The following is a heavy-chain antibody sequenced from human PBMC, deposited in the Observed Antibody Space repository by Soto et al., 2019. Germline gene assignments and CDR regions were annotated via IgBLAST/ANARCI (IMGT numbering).Heavy chain of an antibody. CDR2: IYYSGST. Sequence: SETLSLTCTVSGGSISSYYWSWIRQPPGKGLEWIGYIYYSGSTNYNPSLKSRVTISVDTSKNQFSLKLSSVTAADTAVYYCASDGYGDAVDYYGKDVWGQGTTVTVSS. D-gene: IGHD3-10*01. J-gene: IGHJ6*02. V-gene: IGHV4-59*01. CDR1: GGSISSYY. CDR3: ASDGYGDAVDYYGKDV.